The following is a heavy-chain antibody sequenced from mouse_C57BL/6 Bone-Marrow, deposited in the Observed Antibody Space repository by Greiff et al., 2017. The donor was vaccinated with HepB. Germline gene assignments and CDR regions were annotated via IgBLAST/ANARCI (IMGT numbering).Heavy chain of an antibody. V-gene: IGHV5-17*01. Sequence: EVKLVESGGGLVKPGGSLKLSCAASGFTFSDYGMHWVRQAPEKGLEWVAYISSGSSTIYYADTVKGRFTISRDNAKNTLFLQMTSLRSEDTAMYYCARMVVAPTFYFDYWGQGTTLTVSS. CDR3: ARMVVAPTFYFDY. J-gene: IGHJ2*01. D-gene: IGHD1-1*01. CDR1: GFTFSDYG. CDR2: ISSGSSTI.